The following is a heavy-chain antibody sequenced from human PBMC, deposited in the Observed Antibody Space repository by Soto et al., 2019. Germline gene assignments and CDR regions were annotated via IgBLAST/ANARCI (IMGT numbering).Heavy chain of an antibody. CDR1: GFTLSSYW. CDR2: IKQDGSEK. D-gene: IGHD1-26*01. CDR3: AREGVGGTRSGMDV. J-gene: IGHJ6*02. Sequence: GGSLRLSCAASGFTLSSYWMTWVRQATWKVLEWVANIKQDGSEKYYVDSVEGRFTISRDNAKNSRYLRMRVLEAEDTAIYYSAREGVGGTRSGMDVCGQGITLTV. V-gene: IGHV3-7*01.